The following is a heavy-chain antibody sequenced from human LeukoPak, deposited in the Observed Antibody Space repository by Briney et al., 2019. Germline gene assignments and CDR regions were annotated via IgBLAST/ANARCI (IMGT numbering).Heavy chain of an antibody. J-gene: IGHJ3*02. D-gene: IGHD2-2*01. Sequence: PGGSLRLSCAASGFTFSSYAMSWVRQAPGKGLEWVSSISGSGGSTYYADSVKGRFTISRDNSKNTLYLQMNSLRAEDTAVYYCARDRRPYCSSTSCRTAFDIWGQGTMVTVSS. CDR2: ISGSGGST. CDR1: GFTFSSYA. CDR3: ARDRRPYCSSTSCRTAFDI. V-gene: IGHV3-23*01.